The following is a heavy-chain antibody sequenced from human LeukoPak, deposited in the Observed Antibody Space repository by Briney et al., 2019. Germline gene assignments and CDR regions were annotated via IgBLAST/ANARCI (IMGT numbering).Heavy chain of an antibody. CDR3: ATVAPGLDCSGGNCYPYYYYYMDV. V-gene: IGHV3-30*04. D-gene: IGHD2-15*01. Sequence: GRSLRLSCAASGFNFTIYAMHWVRQAPGKGLEWVAVISYDGSNKYYADSVKGRFTISRDNSKDTLYLQMNSLRAEDTALYYCATVAPGLDCSGGNCYPYYYYYMDVWGKGTTVTVSS. J-gene: IGHJ6*03. CDR2: ISYDGSNK. CDR1: GFNFTIYA.